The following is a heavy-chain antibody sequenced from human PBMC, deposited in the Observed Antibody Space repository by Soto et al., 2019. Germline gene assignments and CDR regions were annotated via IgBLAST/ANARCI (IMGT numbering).Heavy chain of an antibody. CDR1: GFTVSSNY. D-gene: IGHD2-15*01. V-gene: IGHV3-53*04. CDR3: GSTLYCSGGSCYLDALDI. CDR2: IYSGGST. Sequence: EVQLVESGGGLVQPGGSLRLSCAASGFTVSSNYMSWVRQAPGKGLEWVSVIYSGGSTYYADSVKGRFTISRHNSKNTLFLEMNSRRAEAPAVYYCGSTLYCSGGSCYLDALDIWGQGKMVAVSS. J-gene: IGHJ3*02.